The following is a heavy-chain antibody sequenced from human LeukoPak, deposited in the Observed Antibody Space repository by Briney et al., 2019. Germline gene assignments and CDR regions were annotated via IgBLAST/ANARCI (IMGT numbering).Heavy chain of an antibody. J-gene: IGHJ4*02. CDR2: IYYSGSA. D-gene: IGHD4-17*01. Sequence: SETLSLTCTVSGGSISSSSYYWGWIRQPPGKGLEWIGSIYYSGSAYYNPSLKSRVTISVDTSKNQFSLKLSSVTAADTAVYYCARLRIHDCGDYGIDYWGQGTLVTVSS. CDR1: GGSISSSSYY. CDR3: ARLRIHDCGDYGIDY. V-gene: IGHV4-39*01.